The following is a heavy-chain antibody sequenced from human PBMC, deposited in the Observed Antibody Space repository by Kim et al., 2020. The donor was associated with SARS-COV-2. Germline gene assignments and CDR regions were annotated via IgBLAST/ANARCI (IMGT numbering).Heavy chain of an antibody. Sequence: SVKVSCKASGGTFSSYAISWVRQAPGQGLEWMGGIIPIFGTANYAQKFQGRVTITADESTSTAYMELSSLRSEDTAVYYCARDPLYGSGSYEDYWGQGTLVTVSS. CDR1: GGTFSSYA. D-gene: IGHD3-10*01. J-gene: IGHJ4*02. CDR2: IIPIFGTA. CDR3: ARDPLYGSGSYEDY. V-gene: IGHV1-69*13.